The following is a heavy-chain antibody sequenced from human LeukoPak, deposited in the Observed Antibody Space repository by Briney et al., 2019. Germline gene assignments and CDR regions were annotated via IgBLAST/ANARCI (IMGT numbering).Heavy chain of an antibody. CDR1: GFTFDDYA. J-gene: IGHJ4*02. CDR2: ISWNSGSI. Sequence: GRSLRLSCAASGFTFDDYAMHWVRQAPGKGLEWVSGISWNSGSIGYADSVKGRFTISRDNAKKSLYLQMNSPRAEDTAVYYCARGGGDTYFYDSSGYSPFDYWGQGTLVTVSS. CDR3: ARGGGDTYFYDSSGYSPFDY. D-gene: IGHD3-22*01. V-gene: IGHV3-9*01.